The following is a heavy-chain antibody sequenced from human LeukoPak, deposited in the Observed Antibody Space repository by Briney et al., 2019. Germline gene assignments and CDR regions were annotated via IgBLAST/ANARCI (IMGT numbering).Heavy chain of an antibody. Sequence: TSVKVSCKASGYTFSDHHILWVRQAPGQGLEWMGWIHPNGHDTKYAQKFQGRMTMTTDTSISTAYMELNRVTSDDTAVYYCSGHYGPGPVWGQGTLITASS. CDR1: GYTFSDHH. J-gene: IGHJ4*02. CDR2: IHPNGHDT. V-gene: IGHV1-2*02. D-gene: IGHD3-10*01. CDR3: SGHYGPGPV.